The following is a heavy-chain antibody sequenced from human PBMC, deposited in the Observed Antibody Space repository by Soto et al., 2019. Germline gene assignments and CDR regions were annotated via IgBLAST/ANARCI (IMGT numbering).Heavy chain of an antibody. J-gene: IGHJ4*02. CDR2: INPNSGGT. Sequence: ASVKVSCKASGYTFTGYYMHWVRQAPGQGLEWMGWINPNSGGTNYAQKFQGWVTMTRDTSISTAYMELSRLRSDDTAVYYCARGYWFEDIVVVPAAMYDYWGQGTLVTVPQ. V-gene: IGHV1-2*04. CDR3: ARGYWFEDIVVVPAAMYDY. CDR1: GYTFTGYY. D-gene: IGHD2-2*01.